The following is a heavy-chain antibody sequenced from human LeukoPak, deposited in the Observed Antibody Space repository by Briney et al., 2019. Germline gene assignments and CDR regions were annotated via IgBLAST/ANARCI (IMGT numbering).Heavy chain of an antibody. J-gene: IGHJ5*02. CDR3: ARVWFRELSSNWFDP. Sequence: SETLSLTCTVSGGSISSSSYYWGCIRQPPGEGLKWIGSIYYSGSTYYNPSLKSRVTISVDTSKNQFSLKLSSVTAADTAVYYCARVWFRELSSNWFDPWGQGTLVTVSS. CDR1: GGSISSSSYY. V-gene: IGHV4-39*01. CDR2: IYYSGST. D-gene: IGHD3-10*01.